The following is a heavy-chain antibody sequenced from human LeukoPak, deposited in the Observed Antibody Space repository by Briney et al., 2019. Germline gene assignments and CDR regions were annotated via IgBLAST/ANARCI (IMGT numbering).Heavy chain of an antibody. CDR1: GFTFSSYA. CDR2: ISGSGYTT. J-gene: IGHJ4*02. V-gene: IGHV3-23*01. D-gene: IGHD3-10*01. Sequence: GSLRLSCAASGFTFSSYAMNWVRQAPGRGLEWVSSISGSGYTTHYADSVQGRFTISRDNSNNTLYLQMNSLRVEDTAVYYCARGMSSDWYGGPDYWGQGTLVTVSS. CDR3: ARGMSSDWYGGPDY.